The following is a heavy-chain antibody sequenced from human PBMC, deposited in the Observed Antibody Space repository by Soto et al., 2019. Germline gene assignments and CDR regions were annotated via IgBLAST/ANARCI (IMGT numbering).Heavy chain of an antibody. CDR1: GGTFSSYA. D-gene: IGHD2-2*02. CDR2: IIPIFGTA. V-gene: IGHV1-69*13. Sequence: ASVKVSCKASGGTFSSYAISWVRQAPGQGLEWVGGIIPIFGTANYAQKFQGRVTITADESTSTAYMELSSLRSEDTAVYYCARGGGDDIVVVPAAIRRDYYYYGMDVWGQGTTVTVSS. CDR3: ARGGGDDIVVVPAAIRRDYYYYGMDV. J-gene: IGHJ6*02.